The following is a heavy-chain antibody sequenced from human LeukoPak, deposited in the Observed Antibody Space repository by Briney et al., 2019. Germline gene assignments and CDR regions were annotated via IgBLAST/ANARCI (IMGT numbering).Heavy chain of an antibody. CDR3: ARESWGSSWFSGCNWFDP. CDR2: NYTSGST. J-gene: IGHJ5*02. V-gene: IGHV4-4*07. D-gene: IGHD6-13*01. CDR1: VGSLSRYY. Sequence: PSETLSLTCTVSVGSLSRYYWSWIRQPGGKGLEESGSNYTSGSTNYNPSLKSRVTMSADTSKNEFSLKLSAVTAAATAVYYSARESWGSSWFSGCNWFDPGGQGTLLTVSS.